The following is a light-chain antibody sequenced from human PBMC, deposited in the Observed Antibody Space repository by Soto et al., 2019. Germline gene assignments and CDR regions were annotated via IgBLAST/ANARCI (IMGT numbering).Light chain of an antibody. CDR3: QQYYISHPYT. Sequence: DIVMTQSPDSLAVSLGERATINCKSSQNVLYKSNNENYLAWYQQKPGQPPKLLIYWASTRKPGVPDRFSGSGSGSNLTLTNISSQAEDVAVHYCQQYYISHPYTLGQGTKLEI. CDR1: QNVLYKSNNENY. V-gene: IGKV4-1*01. CDR2: WAS. J-gene: IGKJ2*01.